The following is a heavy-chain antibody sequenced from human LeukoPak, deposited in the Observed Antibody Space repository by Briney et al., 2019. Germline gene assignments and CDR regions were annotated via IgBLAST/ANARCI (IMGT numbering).Heavy chain of an antibody. V-gene: IGHV3-48*01. D-gene: IGHD3-3*01. CDR1: GFIFSDYT. J-gene: IGHJ4*02. CDR3: ARGGTPYSDFWGGQWVDY. CDR2: ITRSSTTI. Sequence: GGSLRLSCATSGFIFSDYTMSWVRQAPGKGLEWLSYITRSSTTIYYADSVKGRFIISRDKAKNSLYLQMNSLRVEDTAVYYCARGGTPYSDFWGGQWVDYWGQGTLVTVSS.